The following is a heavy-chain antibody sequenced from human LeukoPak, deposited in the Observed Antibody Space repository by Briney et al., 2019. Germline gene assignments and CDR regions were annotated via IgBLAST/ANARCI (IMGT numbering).Heavy chain of an antibody. CDR2: IYYSGST. J-gene: IGHJ4*02. D-gene: IGHD6-6*01. CDR3: ARSPYSSSSEFDY. CDR1: GGSISSYY. Sequence: SETLSLTCTVSGGSISSYYWGWIRQPPGKGLEWIGYIYYSGSTNYNPSLKSRVTISVDTSKNQFSLKLSSVTAADTAVYYCARSPYSSSSEFDYWGQGTLVTVSS. V-gene: IGHV4-59*01.